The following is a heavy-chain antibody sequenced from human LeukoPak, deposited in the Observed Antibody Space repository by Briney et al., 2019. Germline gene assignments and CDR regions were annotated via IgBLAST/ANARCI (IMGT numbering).Heavy chain of an antibody. Sequence: GGSLRLSCAASGFTFSSYSMNWVRQAPGKGLEWVSSISSSSSYIYYADSVRGRFTISRDNAKNSLYLQMNSLRAEDTAVYYCARERSSACGGDCPTDDAFDIWGQGTMVTVSS. CDR1: GFTFSSYS. D-gene: IGHD2-21*02. CDR2: ISSSSSYI. J-gene: IGHJ3*02. CDR3: ARERSSACGGDCPTDDAFDI. V-gene: IGHV3-21*01.